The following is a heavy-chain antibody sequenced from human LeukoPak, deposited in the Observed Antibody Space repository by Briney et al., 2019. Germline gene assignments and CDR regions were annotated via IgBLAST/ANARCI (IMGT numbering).Heavy chain of an antibody. Sequence: GGSLRLSCAASGFTFRAYGMHWARQAPGKGLEWVAYLQYDGSNKQYADSVKGRFTISGDNSRNTLFLQMNSLRAEDTAVYYCAHGAMYQLDYWGQGTLVTVSS. CDR1: GFTFRAYG. CDR3: AHGAMYQLDY. V-gene: IGHV3-30*02. D-gene: IGHD2-2*01. J-gene: IGHJ4*02. CDR2: LQYDGSNK.